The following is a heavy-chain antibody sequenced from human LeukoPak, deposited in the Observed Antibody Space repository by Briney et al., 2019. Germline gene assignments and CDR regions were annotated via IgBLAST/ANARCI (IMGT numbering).Heavy chain of an antibody. D-gene: IGHD5-18*01. CDR2: ISSSSSTI. CDR3: ARRGTAMVTSYYYYYYYMDV. Sequence: GGSLRLSCAASGFTFSTYSMNWVRQAPGKGLEWVSYISSSSSTIYYADSVKGRFTISRDNAKNSLYPQMNSLRAEDTAVYYCARRGTAMVTSYYYYYYYMDVWAKGPRSPSP. J-gene: IGHJ6*03. CDR1: GFTFSTYS. V-gene: IGHV3-48*01.